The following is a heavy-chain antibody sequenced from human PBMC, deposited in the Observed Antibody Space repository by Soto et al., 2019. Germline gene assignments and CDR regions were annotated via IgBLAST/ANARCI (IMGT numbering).Heavy chain of an antibody. CDR2: INAGNGNT. CDR1: GDSFTSYA. V-gene: IGHV1-3*01. CDR3: ARSSGYYYVDY. D-gene: IGHD3-22*01. Sequence: GASVKLSCKASGDSFTSYAMHCVRQAPGQRLEWMGWINAGNGNTKYSQKFQGRVTITRDTSASTAYMELTSLRSEDTAVYYCARSSGYYYVDYWGQGTLVTVSS. J-gene: IGHJ4*02.